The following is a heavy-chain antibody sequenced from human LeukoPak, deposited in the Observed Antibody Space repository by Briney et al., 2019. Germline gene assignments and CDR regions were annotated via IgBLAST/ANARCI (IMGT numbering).Heavy chain of an antibody. V-gene: IGHV4-59*01. CDR1: GGSISRYY. CDR2: IYYSGST. Sequence: SETLSLTCTVSGGSISRYYWSWIRQPPGKGLEWIGYIYYSGSTNYNPSLKSRVTISVATSKNQFSLKLSSVTAADTAVYYCARSHYYDSSGYYPGRYYYYYYYMDVWGKGTTVTVSS. J-gene: IGHJ6*03. D-gene: IGHD3-22*01. CDR3: ARSHYYDSSGYYPGRYYYYYYYMDV.